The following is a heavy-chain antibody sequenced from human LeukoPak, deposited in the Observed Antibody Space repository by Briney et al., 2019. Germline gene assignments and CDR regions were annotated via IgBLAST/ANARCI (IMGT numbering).Heavy chain of an antibody. D-gene: IGHD3-22*01. CDR3: AKDAETMIVVDGYFDY. CDR1: GFTFSSYA. Sequence: PGGSLRLSCAASGFTFSSYAMSWVRQAPGKGLEWVSAISGSGGSTYYADSVKGRFTISRDNSKNTLYLQMNSLRAEDTAVYYCAKDAETMIVVDGYFDYWGQGTLVTVSS. V-gene: IGHV3-23*01. J-gene: IGHJ4*02. CDR2: ISGSGGST.